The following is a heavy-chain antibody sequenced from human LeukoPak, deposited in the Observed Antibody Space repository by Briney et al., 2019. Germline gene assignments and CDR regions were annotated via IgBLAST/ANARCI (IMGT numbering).Heavy chain of an antibody. Sequence: GGSLRLSCAASGFTFSSYAMHWVRQAPGKGLEWVAVISYDGSNKYYADSVKGRFTISRDNSKNTLYLQMNSLRAEDTAVYYCASSLISIRGGDDYWGQGTLVTVSS. CDR1: GFTFSSYA. V-gene: IGHV3-30-3*01. J-gene: IGHJ4*02. CDR2: ISYDGSNK. CDR3: ASSLISIRGGDDY. D-gene: IGHD2-21*02.